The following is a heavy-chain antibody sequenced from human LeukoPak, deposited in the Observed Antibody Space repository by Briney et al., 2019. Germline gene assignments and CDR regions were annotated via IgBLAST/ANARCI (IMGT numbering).Heavy chain of an antibody. CDR2: IGGGPV. Sequence: GGSLRLSCAASGFTFSNYAMTWVRQAPGKGLEWVATIGGGPVYYADSVKGRFTISRDDSKNTLFLQMNSLRAEDTAVYYCARVWSSGPAYYFDYWGQGTLVTVSS. CDR1: GFTFSNYA. J-gene: IGHJ4*02. V-gene: IGHV3-23*01. CDR3: ARVWSSGPAYYFDY. D-gene: IGHD6-19*01.